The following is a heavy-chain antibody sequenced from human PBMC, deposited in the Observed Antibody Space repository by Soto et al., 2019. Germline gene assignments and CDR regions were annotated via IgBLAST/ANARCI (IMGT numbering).Heavy chain of an antibody. CDR3: VAELYSGGGCCSFDF. V-gene: IGHV1-58*01. Sequence: SVKVSCKTSGFTFTNSSVQWVRHARGQRLEWIGWIIVASGRTNYAREVQERVTISRDTSTSTAYMELSGLRSEDTAVYYCVAELYSGGGCCSFDFWGQGTMVTVSS. CDR2: IIVASGRT. CDR1: GFTFTNSS. D-gene: IGHD2-21*02. J-gene: IGHJ3*01.